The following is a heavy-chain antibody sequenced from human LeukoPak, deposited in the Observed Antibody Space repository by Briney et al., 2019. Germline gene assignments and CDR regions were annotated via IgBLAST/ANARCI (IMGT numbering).Heavy chain of an antibody. J-gene: IGHJ3*02. D-gene: IGHD6-19*01. CDR3: ARGPGYSSGWLQDAFDI. CDR1: GYSISSGYY. V-gene: IGHV4-38-2*01. CDR2: IYHSGST. Sequence: SETLSLTCAVSGYSISSGYYWGWIRQPPGKGLEWIGSIYHSGSTYYNPSLKSRVTISVDTSKNQFSLKLSSLTAADTAVYYCARGPGYSSGWLQDAFDIWGQGTMVTVSS.